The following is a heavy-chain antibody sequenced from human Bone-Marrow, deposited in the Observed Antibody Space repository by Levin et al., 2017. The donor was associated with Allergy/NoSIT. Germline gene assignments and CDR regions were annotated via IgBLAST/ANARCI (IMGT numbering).Heavy chain of an antibody. V-gene: IGHV7-4-1*04. CDR2: INTNTGNP. CDR3: ARDLWDLEKGSGSSGWYRVPGGY. D-gene: IGHD6-19*01. Sequence: ASVKVSCKVSGHTLSELCMHWVRQAPGQGLEWMGWINTNTGNPTYAQGFTGRFVFSLDTSVSMAYLQISSLKAEDTAIYYCARDLWDLEKGSGSSGWYRVPGGYWGQGTLVTVSS. J-gene: IGHJ4*02. CDR1: GHTLSELC.